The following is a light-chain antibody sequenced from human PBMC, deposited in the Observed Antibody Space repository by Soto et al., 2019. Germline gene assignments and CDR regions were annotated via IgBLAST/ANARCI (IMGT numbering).Light chain of an antibody. J-gene: IGKJ2*01. V-gene: IGKV3-20*01. CDR1: QSISSSY. CDR2: AAS. CDR3: QQYGSSSYT. Sequence: EIVLTQSPGTLSLSPGERATLSCRASQSISSSYLAWYQQKPGQAPMLLIYAASSRDTGIPDRFSGSGSGTDFTLTISRLEPEDFAVYYCQQYGSSSYTFGQGTQLEIK.